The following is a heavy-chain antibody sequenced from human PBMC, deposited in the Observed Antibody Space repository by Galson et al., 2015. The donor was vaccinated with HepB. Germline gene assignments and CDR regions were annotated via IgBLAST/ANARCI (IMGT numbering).Heavy chain of an antibody. Sequence: SLRLSCAASGFTFSSYDMHWVRQATGKGLEWVSAIGTAGDTYYPGSVKGRFTISRENAKNSLYLQMNSLRAGDTAVYYCARAYYYDSSGYYSYWYFDLWGRGTLVTVSS. CDR3: ARAYYYDSSGYYSYWYFDL. CDR1: GFTFSSYD. V-gene: IGHV3-13*01. J-gene: IGHJ2*01. CDR2: IGTAGDT. D-gene: IGHD3-22*01.